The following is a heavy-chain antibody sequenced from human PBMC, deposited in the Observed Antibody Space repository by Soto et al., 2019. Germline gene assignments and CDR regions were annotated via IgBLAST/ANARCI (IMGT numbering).Heavy chain of an antibody. CDR2: ISYDGSNK. CDR3: AKESYYDSSTPY. D-gene: IGHD3-22*01. J-gene: IGHJ4*01. Sequence: GSLRLSYGASGFTFSSYGMPWVRKAPGKGLEWVAVISYDGSNKYYADSVKGRFTISRDNSKNTLYLQMNSLRAEDTAVYYWAKESYYDSSTPYWGQEPWSPSPQ. V-gene: IGHV3-30*18. CDR1: GFTFSSYG.